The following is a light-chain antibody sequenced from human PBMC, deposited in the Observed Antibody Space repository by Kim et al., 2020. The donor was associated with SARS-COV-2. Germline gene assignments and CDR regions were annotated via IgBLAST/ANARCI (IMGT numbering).Light chain of an antibody. CDR2: GAA. J-gene: IGKJ4*01. Sequence: ATLTGSPGESVTLSCRASQSISRSLAWYQQKPGQAPRLLIYGAASRPADVPGRFSGSGSGTQFTLTISSLQSEDFAVYYCQQSITFGGGTKVDIK. CDR3: QQSIT. CDR1: QSISRS. V-gene: IGKV3-15*01.